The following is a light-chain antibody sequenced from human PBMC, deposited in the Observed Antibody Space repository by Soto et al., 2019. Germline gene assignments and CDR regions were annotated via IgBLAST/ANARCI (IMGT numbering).Light chain of an antibody. CDR3: QQGDIWPWT. Sequence: EVVMTQSPVTLSVSLGQRATLSCRASQTVSSHIAWYQQKPGQAPRLLISGAFVRATGIPGRFSGSGSGTEFTLTISSLQSEDFATYYCQQGDIWPWTVGQGTKVDIK. J-gene: IGKJ1*01. CDR2: GAF. V-gene: IGKV3D-15*01. CDR1: QTVSSH.